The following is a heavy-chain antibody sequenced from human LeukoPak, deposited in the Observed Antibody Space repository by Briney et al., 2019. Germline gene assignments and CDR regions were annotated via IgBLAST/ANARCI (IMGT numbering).Heavy chain of an antibody. CDR1: GGSISSSSYH. CDR2: LYYSGST. V-gene: IGHV4-39*01. Sequence: SETLSLTCTVSGGSISSSSYHWAWIRQPPGKGLEWIGRLYYSGSTYYNPSLKSRVTISADTPKNQFSLRLSSVTAADTAVYFCARASNYFDVLYWGQGTLVTVSS. D-gene: IGHD3-22*01. J-gene: IGHJ4*02. CDR3: ARASNYFDVLY.